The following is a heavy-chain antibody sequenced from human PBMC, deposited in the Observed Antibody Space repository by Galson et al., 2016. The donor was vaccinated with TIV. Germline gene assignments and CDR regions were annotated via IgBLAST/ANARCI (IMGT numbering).Heavy chain of an antibody. V-gene: IGHV3-30*18. Sequence: SLRLSCAASGFTFSRVAMHWVRQAPGKGLEWVAAIAFDERNKFYADSVRGRFTISRDNTKNTVNLQMNSLKSEGSAVYYCTKIPVRHGGGGSFWGQGTLVTVSS. CDR2: IAFDERNK. CDR3: TKIPVRHGGGGSF. CDR1: GFTFSRVA. D-gene: IGHD1-26*01. J-gene: IGHJ4*02.